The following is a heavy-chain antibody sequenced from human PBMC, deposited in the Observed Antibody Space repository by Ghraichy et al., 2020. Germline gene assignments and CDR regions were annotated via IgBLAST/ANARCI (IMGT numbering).Heavy chain of an antibody. V-gene: IGHV3-21*01. CDR1: GLMFSPNT. CDR2: ISSSTRYI. Sequence: GGSLRLSCVASGLMFSPNTMNWVRQAPGKGLEWVSSISSSTRYIYYVDSVKGRFTISRDNAQNSLYLQMNSLRAEDTAVYYCATSPPYYDFRRGYGDWFDPWGQGTLVTVSS. CDR3: ATSPPYYDFRRGYGDWFDP. D-gene: IGHD3-3*01. J-gene: IGHJ5*02.